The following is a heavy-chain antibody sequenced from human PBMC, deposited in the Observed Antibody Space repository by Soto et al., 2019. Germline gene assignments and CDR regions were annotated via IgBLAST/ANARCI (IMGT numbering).Heavy chain of an antibody. CDR3: ARDGVRSKLAFKKDWFDP. J-gene: IGHJ5*02. V-gene: IGHV1-18*01. CDR2: ISGNNDNS. D-gene: IGHD2-8*01. Sequence: QVQLVQSGAEVKKAGASVKVSCKASGYTFNIYGITWVRQAPGQGLEWMGWISGNNDNSKYAQKFQGRVTMTTDTANSTAYMELRSLRSDDTAVYFCARDGVRSKLAFKKDWFDPWGQGTLVTVSS. CDR1: GYTFNIYG.